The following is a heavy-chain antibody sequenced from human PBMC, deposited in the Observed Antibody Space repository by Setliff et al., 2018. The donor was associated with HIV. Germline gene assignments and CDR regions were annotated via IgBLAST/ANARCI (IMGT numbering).Heavy chain of an antibody. CDR2: VSQSGST. D-gene: IGHD6-13*01. Sequence: SETLSLTCSVSGVSINRTDHYWGWIRQSPGKSLEWIGSVSQSGSTYYNPSLKGRITISVFTSSQQLSLTLTSVTPADTAVYYCARLRAAGTVHYFDPWGQGTQVTVSS. CDR1: GVSINRTDHY. J-gene: IGHJ5*02. CDR3: ARLRAAGTVHYFDP. V-gene: IGHV4-39*01.